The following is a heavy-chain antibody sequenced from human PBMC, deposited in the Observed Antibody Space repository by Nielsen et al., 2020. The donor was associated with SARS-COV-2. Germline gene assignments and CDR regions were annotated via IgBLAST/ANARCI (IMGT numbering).Heavy chain of an antibody. D-gene: IGHD5/OR15-5a*01. J-gene: IGHJ5*02. Sequence: GGSLRLSCAASGFTFGSSWMHWVRQAPGKGLVWVSRINSDGRTTTYADSVKGRFTISRDNAKNTLYLQMNSLRAEDTAVYYCARAKIYDSGVDPWGQGTLVTVSS. V-gene: IGHV3-74*01. CDR1: GFTFGSSW. CDR2: INSDGRTT. CDR3: ARAKIYDSGVDP.